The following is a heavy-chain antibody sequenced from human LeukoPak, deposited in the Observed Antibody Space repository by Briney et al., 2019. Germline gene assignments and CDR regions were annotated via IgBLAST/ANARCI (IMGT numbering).Heavy chain of an antibody. J-gene: IGHJ4*02. Sequence: GGSLRLFCVASGFDISYNYVGWVRQAPGKGLEWVSVIHTGGTTHYADSVKGRFTVSKGTSNNTVFLQMNSLRVEDTAVYYCVRVWFGYFFQWGQGALVTVSS. CDR3: VRVWFGYFFQ. D-gene: IGHD3-10*01. V-gene: IGHV3-53*01. CDR1: GFDISYNY. CDR2: IHTGGTT.